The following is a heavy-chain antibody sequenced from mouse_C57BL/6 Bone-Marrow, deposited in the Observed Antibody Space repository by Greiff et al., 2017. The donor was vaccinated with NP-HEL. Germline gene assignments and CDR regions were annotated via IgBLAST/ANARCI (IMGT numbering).Heavy chain of an antibody. Sequence: EVQVVESGPGLVKPSQSLSLTCSVTGYSITSGYYWNWIRQFPGNKLEWMGYISYDGSNNYNPSLKNRISITRDTSKNQFFLKLNSVTTEDTATYYCARGAVVAHWYFDVWGTGTTVTVSS. CDR2: ISYDGSN. CDR1: GYSITSGYY. D-gene: IGHD1-1*01. J-gene: IGHJ1*03. V-gene: IGHV3-6*01. CDR3: ARGAVVAHWYFDV.